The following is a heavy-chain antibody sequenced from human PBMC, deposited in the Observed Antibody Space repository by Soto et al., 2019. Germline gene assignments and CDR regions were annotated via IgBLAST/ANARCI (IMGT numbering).Heavy chain of an antibody. CDR2: IYYGGST. D-gene: IGHD7-27*01. Sequence: SETLSLTCTVSGDSISTDYWGWIRQSPGKGLEWIGFIYYGGSTNYNPSLKSRVTISVDTPKNQFSLKLSSVTAADTAVYYCAKNWNWGSLVHWGQGTLVTVSS. CDR1: GDSISTDY. J-gene: IGHJ4*02. CDR3: AKNWNWGSLVH. V-gene: IGHV4-59*08.